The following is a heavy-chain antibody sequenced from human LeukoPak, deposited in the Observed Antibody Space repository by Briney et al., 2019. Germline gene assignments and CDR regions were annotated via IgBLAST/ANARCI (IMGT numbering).Heavy chain of an antibody. CDR3: ARHGRDVLRFLEWFGGFEF. CDR2: IYYSGST. Sequence: PSETLSLTCTVSGGSISSYYWSWIRQPPGKGLEWIGYIYYSGSTNYNPSLKSRVTISVDTSKNQFSLKLTSVTAADTAVYYCARHGRDVLRFLEWFGGFEFWGQGTLVTVSS. CDR1: GGSISSYY. D-gene: IGHD3-3*01. V-gene: IGHV4-59*08. J-gene: IGHJ4*02.